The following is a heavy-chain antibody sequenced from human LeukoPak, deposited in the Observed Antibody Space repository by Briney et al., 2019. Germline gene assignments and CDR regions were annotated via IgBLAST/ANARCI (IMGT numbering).Heavy chain of an antibody. CDR2: ISDNGFTT. CDR1: GFTFSNCA. Sequence: GGSLRLSCAASGFTFSNCAMSWVRQAPGKGLEWVSAISDNGFTTYYADSVKGRFTISRDNSKNTLYLQMNSLRAEDMAVYYCAKVAHYYGSGSYYEYYFDYWGQGTLVTVSS. CDR3: AKVAHYYGSGSYYEYYFDY. J-gene: IGHJ4*02. V-gene: IGHV3-23*01. D-gene: IGHD3-10*01.